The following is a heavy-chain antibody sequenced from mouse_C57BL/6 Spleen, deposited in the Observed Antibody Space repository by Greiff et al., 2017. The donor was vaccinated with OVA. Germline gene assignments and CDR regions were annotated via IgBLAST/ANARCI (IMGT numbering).Heavy chain of an antibody. Sequence: VKLMESGAELVKPGASVKISCKASGYAFRSYWMNWVKQRPGKGLEGIGQIYPGAGDTNYNGKLKGKATLTADKSSSTASMQLSSLTSEDSAVYFCARVSYGNYGAYWGQGPLVTVSA. J-gene: IGHJ3*01. D-gene: IGHD2-1*01. V-gene: IGHV1-80*01. CDR1: GYAFRSYW. CDR3: ARVSYGNYGAY. CDR2: IYPGAGDT.